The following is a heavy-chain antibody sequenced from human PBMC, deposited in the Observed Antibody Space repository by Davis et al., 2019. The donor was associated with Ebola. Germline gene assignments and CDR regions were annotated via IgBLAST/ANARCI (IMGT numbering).Heavy chain of an antibody. CDR1: GNSFASHW. Sequence: GESLKISCEDSGNSFASHWIGWVRQMPGKGLEWMGIIYTGDSDTRYSPSFRGQVTLSADKSIKTAFLQWSSLKASDTAMYYCASLRRTITGMDDDFDIWGQGTMVTVSS. D-gene: IGHD2-8*02. J-gene: IGHJ3*02. V-gene: IGHV5-51*01. CDR2: IYTGDSDT. CDR3: ASLRRTITGMDDDFDI.